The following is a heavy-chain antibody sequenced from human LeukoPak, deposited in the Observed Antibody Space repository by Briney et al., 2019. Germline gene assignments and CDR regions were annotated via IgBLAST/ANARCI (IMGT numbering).Heavy chain of an antibody. V-gene: IGHV1-69*13. J-gene: IGHJ4*02. CDR2: IIPIFGTA. CDR3: ARGPAIYDFRRASYY. Sequence: SAKVSCKASGGAFSSYAISWVRQAPGQGLEWMGGIIPIFGTANYAQKFQGRVTITADESTSTAYMELSSLRSEDTAVYYCARGPAIYDFRRASYYWVQGTLVTVSS. CDR1: GGAFSSYA. D-gene: IGHD3-3*01.